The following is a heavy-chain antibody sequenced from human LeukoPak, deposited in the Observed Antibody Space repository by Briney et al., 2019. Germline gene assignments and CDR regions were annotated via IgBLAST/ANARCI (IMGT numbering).Heavy chain of an antibody. CDR3: ANIVVVTEPLDAFDI. J-gene: IGHJ3*02. D-gene: IGHD2-21*02. CDR1: GFTFSSYA. CDR2: IGGSGGGT. V-gene: IGHV3-23*01. Sequence: PGGSLRLSCAASGFTFSSYAMNWVRQTPGKGLEWVSVIGGSGGGTFYADSVKGRFTISRDNSKNTLYLQMNSLRAEDTAVYYCANIVVVTEPLDAFDIWGQGTMVTVSS.